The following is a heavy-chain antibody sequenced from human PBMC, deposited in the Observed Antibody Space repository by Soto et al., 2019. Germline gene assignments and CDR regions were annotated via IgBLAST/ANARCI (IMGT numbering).Heavy chain of an antibody. D-gene: IGHD3-16*01. V-gene: IGHV4-4*07. CDR1: GDSMSKYY. CDR2: IRTSGST. CDR3: AGTLGAAYYFDL. Sequence: QVQLQESGPGLVKPSETLSLTCNVSGDSMSKYYWSWVRQPAGKGLEWIGRIRTSGSTNYNPPLKSRVAMSIDTSNKHFSRDWKSVTAADTAVYYCAGTLGAAYYFDLWGQGVLVTVPS. J-gene: IGHJ4*02.